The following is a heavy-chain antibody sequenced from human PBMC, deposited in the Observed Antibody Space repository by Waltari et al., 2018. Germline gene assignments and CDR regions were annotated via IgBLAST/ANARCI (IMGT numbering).Heavy chain of an antibody. CDR1: GFTFSSFG. J-gene: IGHJ4*02. V-gene: IGHV3-30*18. Sequence: QVQLVESGGGVVQPGRSLRLSCAASGFTFSSFGMHWVRQAPGKGLEWVAVIWYDGSNKYYADSVKGRFTISRDNSKNTLYLQMNSLRAEDTAMYYCAKGTLDYWGQGTLVTVSS. CDR2: IWYDGSNK. CDR3: AKGTLDY.